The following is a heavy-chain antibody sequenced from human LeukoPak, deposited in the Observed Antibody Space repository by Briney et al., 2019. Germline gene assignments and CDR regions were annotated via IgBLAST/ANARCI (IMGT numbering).Heavy chain of an antibody. J-gene: IGHJ5*02. CDR1: GFTFDDYA. D-gene: IGHD6-6*01. Sequence: PGGSLRLSCAASGFTFDDYAMHWVRQAPGKGLEWVSGISWNSGSMGYADSVKGRFTISRDNAKNSLYLQMNSLRAEDTALYYCAKDMSSSGENWFDPWGQGTLVTVSS. CDR3: AKDMSSSGENWFDP. CDR2: ISWNSGSM. V-gene: IGHV3-9*01.